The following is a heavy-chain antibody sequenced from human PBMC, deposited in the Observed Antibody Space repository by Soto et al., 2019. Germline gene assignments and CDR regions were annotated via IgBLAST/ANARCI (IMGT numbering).Heavy chain of an antibody. CDR1: GGTFSSYA. J-gene: IGHJ6*02. Sequence: QVQLVQSGAEVKKPGSSVKVSCKAPGGTFSSYAISWVRQAPGQGLEWMGGIIPIFGTANYAQKFQGRVMITADESTNTGYMELSSRRSEDTTVYYCARSQGGSSSLDIYYYYYYGMDVWGQGTTVTVSS. CDR2: IIPIFGTA. V-gene: IGHV1-69*01. D-gene: IGHD2-15*01. CDR3: ARSQGGSSSLDIYYYYYYGMDV.